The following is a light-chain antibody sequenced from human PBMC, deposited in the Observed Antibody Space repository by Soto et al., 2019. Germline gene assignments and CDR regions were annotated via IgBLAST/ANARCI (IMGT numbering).Light chain of an antibody. CDR2: GAS. Sequence: EIELTQSPGTLSLSPGERATLSCRASQSVSSRYLAWYQQKPGQAPRLLIYGASSRATGIPDRFSGSGSGTDFTLTISSLQSEDFAVYYCQQYNNWQTFGQGTKVDIK. CDR1: QSVSSRY. V-gene: IGKV3-20*01. CDR3: QQYNNWQT. J-gene: IGKJ1*01.